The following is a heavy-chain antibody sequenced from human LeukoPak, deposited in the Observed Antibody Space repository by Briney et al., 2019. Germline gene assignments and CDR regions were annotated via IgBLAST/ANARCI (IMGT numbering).Heavy chain of an antibody. CDR1: GFTFSSYW. CDR2: IKQDGSEK. Sequence: GGSLRLSCAASGFTFSSYWMSWVRQAPGKGLEWVANIKQDGSEKYYVDSVKGRFTISRDNAKNSLYLQMNSLRAEDTAAYYCARMESWELPVSATKYYYGMDVWGQGTTVTVSS. CDR3: ARMESWELPVSATKYYYGMDV. D-gene: IGHD1-26*01. V-gene: IGHV3-7*01. J-gene: IGHJ6*02.